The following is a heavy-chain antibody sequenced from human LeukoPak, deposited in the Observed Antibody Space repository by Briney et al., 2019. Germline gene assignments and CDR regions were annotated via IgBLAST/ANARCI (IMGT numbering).Heavy chain of an antibody. CDR1: GYTFRDYE. Sequence: ASVKVSCKTSGYTFRDYEIHWVRQAPGLGLEWVAWIHANSGKAGSAQKFQGRVTLTRDTSTETAFMELSGLTSDDSATYFCARGHYGGNRYFDNWGQGTLVTVSS. CDR3: ARGHYGGNRYFDN. D-gene: IGHD4-23*01. V-gene: IGHV1-8*01. CDR2: IHANSGKA. J-gene: IGHJ4*02.